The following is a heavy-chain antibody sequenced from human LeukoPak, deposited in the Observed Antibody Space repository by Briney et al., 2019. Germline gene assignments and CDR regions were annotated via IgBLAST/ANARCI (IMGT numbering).Heavy chain of an antibody. CDR2: IYYSGST. D-gene: IGHD2-8*02. V-gene: IGHV4-31*03. J-gene: IGHJ4*02. Sequence: PSQTLSLTCTVSGGSISSAGYYWNWIRQHPGKGLEWIGYIYYSGSTFYTPSLNSRVSMSVDTSKNQFSLKLSSVTAADTAVYYCARVGTGGLLDYWGQGSLVTVSS. CDR3: ARVGTGGLLDY. CDR1: GGSISSAGYY.